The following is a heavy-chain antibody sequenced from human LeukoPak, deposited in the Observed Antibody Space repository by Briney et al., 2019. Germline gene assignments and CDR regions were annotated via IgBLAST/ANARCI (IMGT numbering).Heavy chain of an antibody. Sequence: PGGSLRLSCAASGFTFSSYDMHWVRQATGKGLEWVSAIGTAGDTYYPGSVKGRFTISREDAKNSLYLQMNSLRAGDTAVYYCARALGSGSYPYYYYYGMDVWGQGTTVTVSS. CDR1: GFTFSSYD. CDR2: IGTAGDT. V-gene: IGHV3-13*01. J-gene: IGHJ6*02. CDR3: ARALGSGSYPYYYYYGMDV. D-gene: IGHD3-10*01.